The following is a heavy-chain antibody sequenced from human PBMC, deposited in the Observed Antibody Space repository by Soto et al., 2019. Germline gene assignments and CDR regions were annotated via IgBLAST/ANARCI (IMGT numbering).Heavy chain of an antibody. CDR2: IYYSGST. CDR3: ATEFLEWFGWFDP. J-gene: IGHJ5*02. D-gene: IGHD3-3*01. V-gene: IGHV4-39*01. CDR1: GDSISSSHYY. Sequence: SETLSLTCTVSGDSISSSHYYWDWIRQPPGKGLEWIGSIYYSGSTYYNPSLKSRVAISVDTSKNQFSLILSSVTAADTAVYYCATEFLEWFGWFDPWGQGTLVTVSS.